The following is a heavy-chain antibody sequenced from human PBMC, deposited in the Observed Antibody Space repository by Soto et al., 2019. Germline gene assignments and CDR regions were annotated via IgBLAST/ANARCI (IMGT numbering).Heavy chain of an antibody. Sequence: GESLKISCKGSGYSFTSYWIGWVRQMPGKGLKWMGIIYPGDSDTRYSPSFQGQVTISADKSISTAYLQWSSLKASDTAMYYCARQIAVAGTMNYYYGMDVWGQGTTVTVSS. D-gene: IGHD6-19*01. V-gene: IGHV5-51*01. J-gene: IGHJ6*02. CDR3: ARQIAVAGTMNYYYGMDV. CDR2: IYPGDSDT. CDR1: GYSFTSYW.